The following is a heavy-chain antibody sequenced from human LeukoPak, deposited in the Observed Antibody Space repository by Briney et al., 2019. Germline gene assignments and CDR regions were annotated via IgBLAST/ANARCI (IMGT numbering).Heavy chain of an antibody. Sequence: PSETLSLTCAVSGGSISSNNWWSWVRQPPGKGLEWIGYIYYSGSTYYNPSLKSRVTISVDTSKNQFSLKLSSVTAADTAVYYCAREGGRDGYNFWGLGGYYYGMDVWGQGTTVTVSS. D-gene: IGHD5-24*01. J-gene: IGHJ6*02. V-gene: IGHV4-4*02. CDR2: IYYSGST. CDR1: GGSISSNNW. CDR3: AREGGRDGYNFWGLGGYYYGMDV.